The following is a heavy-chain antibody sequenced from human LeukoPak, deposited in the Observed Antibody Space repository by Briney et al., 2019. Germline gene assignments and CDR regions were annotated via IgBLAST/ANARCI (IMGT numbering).Heavy chain of an antibody. J-gene: IGHJ4*02. CDR3: ARESVTAGLSHFDY. V-gene: IGHV4-39*07. CDR2: IYYSGST. CDR1: GGSISSSSYY. Sequence: PSETLSLTCTVSGGSISSSSYYWGWIRQPPGKGLEWIGSIYYSGSTYYNPSLKGRVTISVDTSKNQFSLKLSSVTAADTAVYYCARESVTAGLSHFDYWGQGTLVTVSS. D-gene: IGHD2-21*02.